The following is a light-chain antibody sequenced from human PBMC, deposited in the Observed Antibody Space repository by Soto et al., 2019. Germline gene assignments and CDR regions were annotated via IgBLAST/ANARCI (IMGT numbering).Light chain of an antibody. CDR3: SSFTTTSTHV. Sequence: QSVLAQPGSLSGSPGQSITISCTGTSSDIGAYDYVSWFQQHPGKAPKLMISEVNNRPSGVSNRFSGSKSGNTAYLTISGLQVEDEAEYFCSSFTTTSTHVFGTGTKVTVL. CDR1: SSDIGAYDY. J-gene: IGLJ1*01. CDR2: EVN. V-gene: IGLV2-14*01.